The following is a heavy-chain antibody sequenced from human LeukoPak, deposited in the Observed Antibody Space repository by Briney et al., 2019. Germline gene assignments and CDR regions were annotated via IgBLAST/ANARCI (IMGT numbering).Heavy chain of an antibody. D-gene: IGHD3-16*01. J-gene: IGHJ3*02. CDR2: IRSKAYGGTT. CDR1: GFTFSSYA. V-gene: IGHV3-49*04. Sequence: GGSLRLSCAASGFTFSSYAMHWVRQAPGKGLEWVGFIRSKAYGGTTEYAASVKGRFTISRDDSKSIAYLQVNSLKTEDTAVYYCARDWAFAFDIWGQGTMVTVSS. CDR3: ARDWAFAFDI.